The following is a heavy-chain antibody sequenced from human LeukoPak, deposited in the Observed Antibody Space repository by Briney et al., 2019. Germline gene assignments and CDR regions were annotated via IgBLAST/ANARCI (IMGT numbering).Heavy chain of an antibody. D-gene: IGHD1-26*01. V-gene: IGHV3-30*02. CDR3: AKDRIIVIPGPYSWLDS. CDR1: GFTFSSYG. CDR2: IRYDGSNK. J-gene: IGHJ5*01. Sequence: GGSLRLSCAASGFTFSSYGMHWVRQAPGKGLEWVAFIRYDGSNKYYADAVKGRFTISRDNSNNTLYLQMNSLRAEDTALYFCAKDRIIVIPGPYSWLDSWGQGALVTVSS.